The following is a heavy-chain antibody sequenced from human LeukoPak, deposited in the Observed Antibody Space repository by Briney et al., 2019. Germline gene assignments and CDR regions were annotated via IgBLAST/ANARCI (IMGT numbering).Heavy chain of an antibody. V-gene: IGHV5-51*01. CDR2: IYPGDSDT. J-gene: IGHJ3*02. CDR1: GDRFTTYW. CDR3: ARLSRMATTLDAFDI. Sequence: GESLKISCNGSGDRFTTYWIGWVRQMPGKGLEWMGIIYPGDSDTRDSPSFQGQVTISADKSITTAYLQWSSLKASDTAMYYCARLSRMATTLDAFDIWGQGTMVTVSS. D-gene: IGHD5-24*01.